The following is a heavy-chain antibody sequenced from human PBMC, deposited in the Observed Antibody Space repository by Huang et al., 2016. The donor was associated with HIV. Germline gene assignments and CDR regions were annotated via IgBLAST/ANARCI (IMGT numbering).Heavy chain of an antibody. CDR2: INDSGST. V-gene: IGHV4-34*01. CDR1: GGSFSGYY. CDR3: ARGRSGIAAAVYWYFDL. Sequence: QVQLQQWGAGLLKPSETLSLTWAVFGGSFSGYYWSWIRQPPGKGLEWIGEINDSGSTNSNPSLKSRVTTSGDTSNNQFSLGLSSVTAADTAVYYCARGRSGIAAAVYWYFDLWGRGTLVTVSS. J-gene: IGHJ2*01. D-gene: IGHD6-13*01.